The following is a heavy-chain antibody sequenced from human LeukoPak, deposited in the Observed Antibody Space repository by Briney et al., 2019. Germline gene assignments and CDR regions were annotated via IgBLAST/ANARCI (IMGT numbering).Heavy chain of an antibody. CDR3: ARHVTISGPYDASDV. V-gene: IGHV4-59*08. D-gene: IGHD5-24*01. J-gene: IGHJ3*01. CDR2: IYYSGGT. Sequence: SETLSLTCTVSGDSISSYYWSWIRQPPGKGLEWIGYIYYSGGTDYNPSLKSRVTISVDTSKNQFSLKLRSVTAADTAVYYCARHVTISGPYDASDVWGQGTMVTVSP. CDR1: GDSISSYY.